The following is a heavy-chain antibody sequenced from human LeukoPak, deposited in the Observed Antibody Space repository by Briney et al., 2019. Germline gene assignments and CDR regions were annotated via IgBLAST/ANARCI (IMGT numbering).Heavy chain of an antibody. Sequence: PGGSLRLSCAASGFTFSSYAMSWVRQPPGKGLMWVSQISTDGSQTFYADSVKGRFTISRDNAQNTLFLQMDSLRPEDTAVYYCVRSLRSADFWGQGTLVTVSS. V-gene: IGHV3-74*01. CDR3: VRSLRSADF. CDR2: ISTDGSQT. J-gene: IGHJ4*02. CDR1: GFTFSSYA.